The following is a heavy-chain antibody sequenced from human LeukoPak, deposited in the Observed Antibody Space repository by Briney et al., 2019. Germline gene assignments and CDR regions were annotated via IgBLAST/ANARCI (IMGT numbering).Heavy chain of an antibody. CDR2: IWYDGSNK. CDR1: GFTFGSYG. V-gene: IGHV3-33*01. D-gene: IGHD2-2*01. J-gene: IGHJ6*02. CDR3: ARDRIVVIPTYRMDV. Sequence: GGSLRLSCAASGFTFGSYGMHWVRQAPGKGLEWVAVIWYDGSNKYYADSVKGRFTISRDNSKNTLYLQMNSLRAEDTAVYYCARDRIVVIPTYRMDVWGQGTTVTVSS.